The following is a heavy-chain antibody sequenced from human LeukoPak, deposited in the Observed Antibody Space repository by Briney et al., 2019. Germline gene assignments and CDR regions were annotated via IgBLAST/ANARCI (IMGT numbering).Heavy chain of an antibody. D-gene: IGHD3-3*01. J-gene: IGHJ6*02. CDR2: ISYSGGT. CDR1: GGSLSSSSYY. V-gene: IGHV4-39*01. Sequence: SETLSLTCTVSGGSLSSSSYYWGWVRQPPGRGLECLGCISYSGGTYDNPSLKSRITISVDTSKNPFSLKLSSMTGTHTAVNYCARRKRITIFVVVIHSGMDVWGQGTTVTVSS. CDR3: ARRKRITIFVVVIHSGMDV.